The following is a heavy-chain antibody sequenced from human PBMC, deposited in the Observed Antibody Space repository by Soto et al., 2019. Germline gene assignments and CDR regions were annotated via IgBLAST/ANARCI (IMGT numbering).Heavy chain of an antibody. J-gene: IGHJ6*02. CDR2: INGDGSAK. CDR3: AGGGITIYGVARRSYNDFGVEV. D-gene: IGHD3-3*01. CDR1: GFTFSSYS. Sequence: GGSLRLSCAASGFTFSSYSMNWVRQAPGKGLEWVSNINGDGSAKYYEDSVKGRFTIPRDNARNSLYLQMKSLRTEDTAGDYGAGGGITIYGVARRSYNDFGVEVWGQGTTVTVSS. V-gene: IGHV3-48*04.